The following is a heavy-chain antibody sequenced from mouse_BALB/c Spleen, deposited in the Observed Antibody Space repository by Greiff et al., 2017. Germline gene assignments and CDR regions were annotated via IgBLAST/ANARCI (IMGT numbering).Heavy chain of an antibody. J-gene: IGHJ4*01. CDR2: INTANSNT. Sequence: EVQLMQSGGGFVKPGASVKLSCAASGFTISNTSMPWVKQTPEQRLEWVAEINTANSNTNYEATFKGRATISRDNATNTPYLEMSSLTSEDTAVYYCAWDELENYMDYWGQGTTLTVSS. V-gene: IGHV5-9-4*01. CDR3: AWDELENYMDY. CDR1: GFTISNTS. D-gene: IGHD2-12*01.